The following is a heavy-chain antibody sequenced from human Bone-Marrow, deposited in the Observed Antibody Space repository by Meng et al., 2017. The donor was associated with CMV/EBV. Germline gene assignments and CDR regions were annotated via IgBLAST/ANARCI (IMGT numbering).Heavy chain of an antibody. J-gene: IGHJ6*02. CDR1: GGTFSTYA. Sequence: SVKVSCQASGGTFSTYAISWVRQAPGQGLEWMGGIIPIFGTANYAQKFQGRVTITADKSTSTTYMELCSLRSEDTAVYYCARAWTMIVGVNYYYYGMDVWGQGTTVTVSS. CDR2: IIPIFGTA. D-gene: IGHD3-22*01. CDR3: ARAWTMIVGVNYYYYGMDV. V-gene: IGHV1-69*06.